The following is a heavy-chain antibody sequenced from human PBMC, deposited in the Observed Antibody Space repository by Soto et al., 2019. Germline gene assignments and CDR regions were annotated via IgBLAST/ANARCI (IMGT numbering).Heavy chain of an antibody. Sequence: PSETLSLTCTVSGGSISSGGYYWTWIRQPPGKGLEWIGYIYYSGSTNYNPSLKSRVTISVDKSKNQFSLKLSSVTAADTAVYYCARVSGSYYYGMDVWGQGTTVTVSS. CDR1: GGSISSGGYY. CDR3: ARVSGSYYYGMDV. J-gene: IGHJ6*02. D-gene: IGHD1-26*01. V-gene: IGHV4-61*08. CDR2: IYYSGST.